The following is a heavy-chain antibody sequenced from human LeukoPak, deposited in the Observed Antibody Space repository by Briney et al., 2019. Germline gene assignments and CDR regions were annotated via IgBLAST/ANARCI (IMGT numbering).Heavy chain of an antibody. CDR2: ISSSSSYI. D-gene: IGHD6-13*01. V-gene: IGHV3-21*01. CDR3: ARDKSGYSSNWFDYYGMDV. CDR1: GFTFSSYS. Sequence: GGSLRLSCAASGFTFSSYSMNWVRQAPGKGLEWVSSISSSSSYIYYADSVKGRFTISRGNAKNSLYLQMNSLRAEDTAVYYCARDKSGYSSNWFDYYGMDVWGQGTTVTVSS. J-gene: IGHJ6*02.